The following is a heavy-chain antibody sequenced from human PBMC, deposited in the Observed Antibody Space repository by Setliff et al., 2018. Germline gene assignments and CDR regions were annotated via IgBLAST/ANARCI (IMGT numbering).Heavy chain of an antibody. V-gene: IGHV1-2*06. D-gene: IGHD2-21*01. CDR3: AKDGGEVY. CDR2: INPNSGGT. CDR1: GYTFTSYG. J-gene: IGHJ4*02. Sequence: GASVKVSCKASGYTFTSYGISWVRQAPGQGLEWMGRINPNSGGTNYAQKFQGRVTMTRDTSISTAYMELSRLASDDTAVYYCAKDGGEVYWGQGTLVTVSS.